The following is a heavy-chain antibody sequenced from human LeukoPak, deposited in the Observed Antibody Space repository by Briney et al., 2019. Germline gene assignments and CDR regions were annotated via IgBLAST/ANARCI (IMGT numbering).Heavy chain of an antibody. V-gene: IGHV3-23*01. J-gene: IGHJ4*02. CDR2: ISGSGGST. CDR1: GFTFSSNA. D-gene: IGHD1-26*01. CDR3: AKGNGIVGATTFDY. Sequence: GGSLRLSCAASGFTFSSNAMSWVRQAPGKGLEWVSAISGSGGSTYYADSVKGRFTISRDNSKNTLYLQMNSLRAEDTAVYYCAKGNGIVGATTFDYWGQGTLVTVSS.